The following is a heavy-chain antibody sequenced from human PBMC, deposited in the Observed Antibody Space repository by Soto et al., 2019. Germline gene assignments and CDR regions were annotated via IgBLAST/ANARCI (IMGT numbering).Heavy chain of an antibody. D-gene: IGHD3-3*01. J-gene: IGHJ6*02. V-gene: IGHV3-66*01. Sequence: EVQVVESGGGLVQPGGSLRLTCAASGFTVSSDYMNWVRQAPGKGLEWVSVIYSGGNTYYGDSVKGRFTISRDNSKNMLYLQMNSLRVEDTAVYYCASDPGDRNGTIVWGQGTTVTVSS. CDR2: IYSGGNT. CDR3: ASDPGDRNGTIV. CDR1: GFTVSSDY.